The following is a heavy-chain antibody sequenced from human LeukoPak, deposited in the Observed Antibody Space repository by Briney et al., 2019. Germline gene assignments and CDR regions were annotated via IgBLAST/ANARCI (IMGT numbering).Heavy chain of an antibody. D-gene: IGHD3-22*01. V-gene: IGHV3-9*01. J-gene: IGHJ4*02. CDR3: AKAGTYYRDGSGNGYYNYFEN. Sequence: GGSLTLSCAASGFTFDDYARHWVRQTPGKGLEWVSGLSWNGASSDYSDSVKGRITISRDNAKTSLHLQMNSLRAEDTALYFCAKAGTYYRDGSGNGYYNYFENWGQGTPVTVSS. CDR2: LSWNGASS. CDR1: GFTFDDYA.